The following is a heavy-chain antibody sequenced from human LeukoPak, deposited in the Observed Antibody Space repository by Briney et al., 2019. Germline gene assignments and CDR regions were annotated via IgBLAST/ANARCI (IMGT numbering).Heavy chain of an antibody. CDR3: ARHVLFSTSYSYWFDP. CDR1: GASISSYF. D-gene: IGHD3-10*01. Sequence: NPSETLSLTCSVSGASISSYFWSWIRQPPGKGLEWIAFTYVTGYTSYNPSLKSRVTISLDTSKNQVSLKINSVTAADTAVYYCARHVLFSTSYSYWFDPWGQGTLVTVSS. J-gene: IGHJ5*02. V-gene: IGHV4-59*08. CDR2: TYVTGYT.